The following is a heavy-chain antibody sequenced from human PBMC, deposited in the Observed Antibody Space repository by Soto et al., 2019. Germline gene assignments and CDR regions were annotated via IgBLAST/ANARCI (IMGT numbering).Heavy chain of an antibody. CDR3: AKWGGYHFWSGSYGMDV. J-gene: IGHJ6*02. V-gene: IGHV3-30*18. Sequence: GGSLRLSCAASGFTFSSYGMHWVRQAPGKGLEWVAVISYDGSNKYYADSVKGRLTISRDNSKNTLYLQMNSLRAEDTAVYYCAKWGGYHFWSGSYGMDVWGQGSTVTVSS. D-gene: IGHD3-3*01. CDR1: GFTFSSYG. CDR2: ISYDGSNK.